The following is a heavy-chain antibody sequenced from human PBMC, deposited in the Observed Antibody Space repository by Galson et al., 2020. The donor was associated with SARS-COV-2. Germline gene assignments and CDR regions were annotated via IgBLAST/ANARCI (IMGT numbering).Heavy chain of an antibody. Sequence: ETSETLSLTCTVSGGSISSGDYYWRWIRKPPGKGLEWIGYIYYSGSTYYNPSIKSRVTISVDTSKHQFSLKLSSVTAADTAVYYCARAKRITIVGVVNWFDPWGQGTLVTVSS. CDR2: IYYSGST. J-gene: IGHJ5*02. V-gene: IGHV4-30-4*01. D-gene: IGHD3-3*01. CDR1: GGSISSGDYY. CDR3: ARAKRITIVGVVNWFDP.